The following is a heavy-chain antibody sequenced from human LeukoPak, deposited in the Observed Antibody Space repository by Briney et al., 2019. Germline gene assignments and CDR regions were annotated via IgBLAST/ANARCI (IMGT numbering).Heavy chain of an antibody. D-gene: IGHD1-1*01. V-gene: IGHV4-34*01. CDR3: ARVPPSCQWKPFDY. Sequence: SETLSLTCAVYGGPFSGYYWSWIRQPPGKGLEWIGEINHSGSTNYNPSLKSRVTISVDTSKNQFSLKLSSVTAADTAVYYCARVPPSCQWKPFDYWGQGTLVTVSS. CDR2: INHSGST. J-gene: IGHJ4*02. CDR1: GGPFSGYY.